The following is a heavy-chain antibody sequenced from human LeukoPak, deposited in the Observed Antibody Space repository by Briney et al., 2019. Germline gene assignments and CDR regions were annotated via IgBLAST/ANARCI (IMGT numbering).Heavy chain of an antibody. V-gene: IGHV4-4*07. CDR3: ARQIIAAGKNYYGMDV. CDR1: GGSISSYY. Sequence: SEILSLTCTVSGGSISSYYWTWIRQPAGKGLEWIGRIYTSGSTNYNPPLKSRVTMSVDTSNNQFSLNLSSVTAADTAVYYCARQIIAAGKNYYGMDVWGQGTTVTVSS. J-gene: IGHJ6*02. D-gene: IGHD6-13*01. CDR2: IYTSGST.